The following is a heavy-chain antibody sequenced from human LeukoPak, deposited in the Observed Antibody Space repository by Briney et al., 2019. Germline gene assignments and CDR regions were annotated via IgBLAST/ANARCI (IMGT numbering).Heavy chain of an antibody. J-gene: IGHJ6*02. D-gene: IGHD3-16*01. CDR3: ARLSVITFGGVIDYGMDV. CDR2: IYPGDSDT. Sequence: GESLKISCKGSGYSFTSYWIGWVRQMPGKGLEGMGIIYPGDSDTRYSPSFQAQVTISADKSISTAYLQWSTLKASDTAMYYCARLSVITFGGVIDYGMDVWGQGTTVTVSS. CDR1: GYSFTSYW. V-gene: IGHV5-51*01.